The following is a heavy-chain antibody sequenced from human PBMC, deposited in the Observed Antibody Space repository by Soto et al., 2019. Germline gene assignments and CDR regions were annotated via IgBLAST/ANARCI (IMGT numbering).Heavy chain of an antibody. J-gene: IGHJ4*02. CDR3: SRGILV. Sequence: QVQLQESGPGLVKPSQTLSLTCTVSGGSINSGGYCWSWIRQHPGKGLDWIGCISYGGSTSYNPSLNSRVTISVDTSKHQLSLKLTSLTAAATAVYYCSRGILVWGQAALITVSS. CDR2: ISYGGST. CDR1: GGSINSGGYC. D-gene: IGHD5-18*01. V-gene: IGHV4-31*03.